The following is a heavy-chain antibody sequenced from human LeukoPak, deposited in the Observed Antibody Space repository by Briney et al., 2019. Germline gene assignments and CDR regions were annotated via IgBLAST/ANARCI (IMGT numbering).Heavy chain of an antibody. D-gene: IGHD3-22*01. CDR2: ISGSGGNT. CDR3: ATRNYYDRRAYYYYYFDF. CDR1: GFTFSNYA. V-gene: IGHV3-23*01. J-gene: IGHJ4*02. Sequence: GGSLRLPCGGSGFTFSNYAMSWVRQAPGKGLEWVSGISGSGGNTYYADSVKGRFTISRDNSKNTLYLQMNSLRAEDTAVYYCATRNYYDRRAYYYYYFDFWGQGTLVSVSS.